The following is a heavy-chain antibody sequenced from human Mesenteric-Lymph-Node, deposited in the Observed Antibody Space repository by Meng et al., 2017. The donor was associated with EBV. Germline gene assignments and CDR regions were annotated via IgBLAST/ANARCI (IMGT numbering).Heavy chain of an antibody. CDR2: IIPVFGTP. D-gene: IGHD6-6*01. CDR3: ASGREETSTPDFDY. V-gene: IGHV1-69*01. CDR1: GDTFSTHF. J-gene: IGHJ4*02. Sequence: QVQLVQSGAAVQKPGSSATVSCKASGDTFSTHFISWVRQAPGQGLEWMGGIIPVFGTPNYAQKFQARVTITAHESTNTVYMELSNLRSEDTAVYFCASGREETSTPDFDYWGQGTLVTVSS.